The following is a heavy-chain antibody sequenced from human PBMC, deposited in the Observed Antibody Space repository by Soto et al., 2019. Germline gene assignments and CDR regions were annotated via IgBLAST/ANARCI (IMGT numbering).Heavy chain of an antibody. D-gene: IGHD6-19*01. CDR2: IKSDGTNT. CDR1: GFTFSGFW. J-gene: IGHJ4*02. Sequence: EVQLVESGGGSVQPGGSLRLSCASSGFTFSGFWMHWVRQGPGMGLVWVSGIKSDGTNTAYADSVRGRFTISRDNAKDTLYLQMNSLRAEDTAVYYCVRDGWAVAENWGQGTRVTVSS. CDR3: VRDGWAVAEN. V-gene: IGHV3-74*01.